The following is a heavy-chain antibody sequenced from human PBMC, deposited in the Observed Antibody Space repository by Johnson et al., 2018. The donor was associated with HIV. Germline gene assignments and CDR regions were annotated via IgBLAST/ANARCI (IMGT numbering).Heavy chain of an antibody. D-gene: IGHD3-22*01. Sequence: MLLVESGGGLVQPGGSLRLSCAASGFTFSSYAMSWVSQAPGKGLEWVGHTKRKSEGGTTAYAAPVKGRFSISRDDSKNTMHLQMNSLKTDDTAVYYCTTCSSGSNAFDIWAQGTVFTVA. V-gene: IGHV3-15*01. CDR2: TKRKSEGGTT. CDR3: TTCSSGSNAFDI. CDR1: GFTFSSYA. J-gene: IGHJ3*02.